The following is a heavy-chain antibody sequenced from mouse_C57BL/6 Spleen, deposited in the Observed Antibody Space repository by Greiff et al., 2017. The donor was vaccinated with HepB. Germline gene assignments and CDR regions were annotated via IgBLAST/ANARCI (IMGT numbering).Heavy chain of an antibody. CDR1: GYAFTNYL. V-gene: IGHV1-54*01. J-gene: IGHJ3*01. CDR3: ARGGYYGRGFAY. Sequence: QVQLQQSGAELVRPGTSVKVSCKASGYAFTNYLIEWVKQRPGQGLEWIGVINPGSGGTNYNEKFKGKATLTADKSSSTAYMQLSSLTSEDSAVYFCARGGYYGRGFAYWGQGTLVTVSA. D-gene: IGHD1-1*01. CDR2: INPGSGGT.